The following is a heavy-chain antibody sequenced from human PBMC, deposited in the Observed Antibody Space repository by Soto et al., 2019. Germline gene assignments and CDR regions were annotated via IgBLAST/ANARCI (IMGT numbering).Heavy chain of an antibody. CDR3: ARVVPAAIGRYWFDP. CDR2: LYYSGST. D-gene: IGHD2-2*02. V-gene: IGHV4-31*03. Sequence: SEPLSLTCTVSGGSISSGGYFWSWIRQHPGKGLEWIGYLYYSGSTYYTPSLKSRVTISVDTSKNQFSLKLSSVTAADTAVYYCARVVPAAIGRYWFDPWGQGTLVTVSS. CDR1: GGSISSGGYF. J-gene: IGHJ5*02.